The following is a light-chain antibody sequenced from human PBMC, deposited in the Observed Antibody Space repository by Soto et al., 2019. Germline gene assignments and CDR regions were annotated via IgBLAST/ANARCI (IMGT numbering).Light chain of an antibody. CDR2: GAS. CDR1: QSVSSTY. V-gene: IGKV3-20*01. CDR3: QPHSSSPLT. J-gene: IGKJ2*01. Sequence: EIVLTQSPATLSLSPGERATLSCRASQSVSSTYLAWYQQKPGQAPRLLIYGASSRATGIPDRFSGSGSGTDFTLTISRLEHEDVAVFYCQPHSSSPLTFGQGNQLEIK.